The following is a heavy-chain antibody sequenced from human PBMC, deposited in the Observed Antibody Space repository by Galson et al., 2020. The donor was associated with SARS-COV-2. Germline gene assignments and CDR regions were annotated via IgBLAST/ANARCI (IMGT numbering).Heavy chain of an antibody. J-gene: IGHJ2*01. Sequence: SQTLSLTCTVSGGSISNNDWWSWVRQPPGKGLEWIGEISQSVTTHYNLSLKSRVTISGDKSKNQISLKLSSVTAADTAVYYCARDSGYCTDGVCYRYWYFDLWGRGTLVTVSS. CDR2: ISQSVTT. CDR1: GGSISNNDW. V-gene: IGHV4-4*02. CDR3: ARDSGYCTDGVCYRYWYFDL. D-gene: IGHD2-8*01.